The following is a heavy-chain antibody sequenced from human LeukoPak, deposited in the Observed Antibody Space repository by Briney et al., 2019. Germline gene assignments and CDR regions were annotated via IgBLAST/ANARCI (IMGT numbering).Heavy chain of an antibody. J-gene: IGHJ3*02. V-gene: IGHV3-13*01. CDR3: ARGSGIVGAGGAFDI. Sequence: GGSLRLSCAASGFTFSSYDMHWVRQATGKGLEWVSAIGTAGDTYYPGSVKGRFTISRENAKNSLYLQMNSLRAGDTAVYYCARGSGIVGAGGAFDIWGRGTMVTVSS. CDR1: GFTFSSYD. D-gene: IGHD1-26*01. CDR2: IGTAGDT.